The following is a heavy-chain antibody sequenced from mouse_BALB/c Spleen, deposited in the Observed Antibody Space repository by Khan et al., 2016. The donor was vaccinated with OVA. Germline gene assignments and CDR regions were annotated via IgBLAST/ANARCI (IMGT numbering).Heavy chain of an antibody. J-gene: IGHJ1*01. CDR2: ISYDGSN. D-gene: IGHD2-2*01. CDR3: ARALYGYDVYFDV. Sequence: EVQLQESGPGLVKPSQSLSLTCSVTGYSITSGDYWNWIRQFPGNKLEWMVYISYDGSNKYNPSLKNRISITRDTSKNQSFLKLNSVTNEDTATYYCARALYGYDVYFDVWGAGTTVTVSS. CDR1: GYSITSGDY. V-gene: IGHV3-6*02.